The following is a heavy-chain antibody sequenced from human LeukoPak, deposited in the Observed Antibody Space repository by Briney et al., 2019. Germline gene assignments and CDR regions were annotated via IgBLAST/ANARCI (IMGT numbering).Heavy chain of an antibody. CDR1: GFTFGDYA. CDR3: TRFPRSGGWCPGNY. J-gene: IGHJ4*02. V-gene: IGHV3-49*04. Sequence: GGSLRLSCTASGFTFGDYAMSWVRQAPEKGLEWVGFIISKAYGGTTKYAASVEGRFTISRDDSKSIAYLQMNSLKPEDTAVYYCTRFPRSGGWCPGNYWGQGTLVTVSS. D-gene: IGHD6-19*01. CDR2: IISKAYGGTT.